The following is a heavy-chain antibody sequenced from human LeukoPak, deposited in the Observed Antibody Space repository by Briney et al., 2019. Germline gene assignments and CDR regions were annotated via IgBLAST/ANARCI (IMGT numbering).Heavy chain of an antibody. J-gene: IGHJ4*02. CDR3: AKDPHKDAYNYCDY. CDR1: GFTFSSYA. Sequence: LPGGSLRLSCAASGFTFSSYAMSWVRQAPGKGLEWVALISYDGSNRYYVDSVKGRFTISRDNAKNTLYLQMNSLRAEDTAVYYCAKDPHKDAYNYCDYWGQGTLVTVSS. CDR2: ISYDGSNR. D-gene: IGHD5-24*01. V-gene: IGHV3-30*18.